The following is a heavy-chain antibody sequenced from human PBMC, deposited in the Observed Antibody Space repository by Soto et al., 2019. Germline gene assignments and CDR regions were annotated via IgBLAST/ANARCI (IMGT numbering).Heavy chain of an antibody. CDR1: GGSISSDDFF. CDR2: IYHSGTT. D-gene: IGHD3-10*01. Sequence: QVQLQESGPGLVKPSETLSLSCNVSGGSISSDDFFWSWVRQHPARGLEWIGYIYHSGTTYYNPSLQSLITISVDTSKDQFYLELRSVTAADTAVYFCARDEDPGSGLSGGMDVWGQGTAVTVS. V-gene: IGHV4-31*01. J-gene: IGHJ6*02. CDR3: ARDEDPGSGLSGGMDV.